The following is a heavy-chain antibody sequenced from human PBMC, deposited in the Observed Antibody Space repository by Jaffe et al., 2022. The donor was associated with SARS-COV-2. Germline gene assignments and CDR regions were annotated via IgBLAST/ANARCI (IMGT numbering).Heavy chain of an antibody. CDR2: IKSDGSSA. CDR3: ARGGGPEQ. Sequence: EVQLVESGGGLIQPGGSLRLSCAASGFIFRADRMHWVRQVPGKGLVWVSSIKSDGSSANYADSVKGRFTISRDNARNTLYLQMNSLRAEDTAVYYCARGGGPEQWGQGTLITVSS. D-gene: IGHD3-16*01. V-gene: IGHV3-74*01. J-gene: IGHJ4*02. CDR1: GFIFRADR.